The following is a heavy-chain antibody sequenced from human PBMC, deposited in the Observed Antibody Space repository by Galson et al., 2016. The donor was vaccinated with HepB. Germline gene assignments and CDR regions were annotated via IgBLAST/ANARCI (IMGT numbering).Heavy chain of an antibody. CDR3: ARPPSGYPTYYGMDV. CDR2: IWFDGSDE. V-gene: IGHV3-33*01. CDR1: FRSFA. J-gene: IGHJ6*02. Sequence: FRSFAMHWVRQAPGKGLEWVAVIWFDGSDEYYADSVKGRFTISRDNSMNTVYLQMNSLRAEDTAVYYCARPPSGYPTYYGMDVWGQGTTVTVS. D-gene: IGHD5-12*01.